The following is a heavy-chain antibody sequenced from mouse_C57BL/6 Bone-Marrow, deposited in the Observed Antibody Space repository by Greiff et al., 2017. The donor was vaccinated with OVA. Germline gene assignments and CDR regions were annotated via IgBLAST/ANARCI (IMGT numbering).Heavy chain of an antibody. CDR2: IDPSDSYT. CDR3: ARWRQLRLRKYFDY. J-gene: IGHJ2*01. V-gene: IGHV1-50*01. Sequence: QVQLQQPGAELVKPGASVKLSCKASGYTFTSYWMQWVKQRPGQGLEWIGEIDPSDSYTNYNQKFKGKATLTVDTSSSTAYMQLSSLTSEDSAVYYGARWRQLRLRKYFDYWGQGTTLTVSS. D-gene: IGHD3-2*02. CDR1: GYTFTSYW.